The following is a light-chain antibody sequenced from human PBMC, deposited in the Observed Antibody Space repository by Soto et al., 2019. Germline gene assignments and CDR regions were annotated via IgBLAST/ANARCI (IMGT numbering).Light chain of an antibody. CDR3: SSYTSISTFVL. Sequence: QSALTQPASVSGSPGQSITISCTGTSSDVGGYNYVSWYQQHPGKAPKLMIYGVTNRPSGVSNRFSGSKSGNTASLTISGLQAEDEADYYCSSYTSISTFVLFGGGTKLTVL. CDR1: SSDVGGYNY. V-gene: IGLV2-14*01. CDR2: GVT. J-gene: IGLJ2*01.